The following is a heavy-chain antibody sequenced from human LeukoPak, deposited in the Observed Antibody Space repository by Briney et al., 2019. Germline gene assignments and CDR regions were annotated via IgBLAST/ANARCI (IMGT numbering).Heavy chain of an antibody. Sequence: PSETLSLTCTVPGGSISSYYWSWIRQPPGKGLGWIGYIYYSGSTNYNPSLKSRVTISVDTSKNQFSLKLSSVTAADTAVYYCARVVRSQLSSWYFSVWGQGTLVTVSS. CDR1: GGSISSYY. D-gene: IGHD6-13*01. CDR2: IYYSGST. V-gene: IGHV4-59*01. J-gene: IGHJ4*02. CDR3: ARVVRSQLSSWYFSV.